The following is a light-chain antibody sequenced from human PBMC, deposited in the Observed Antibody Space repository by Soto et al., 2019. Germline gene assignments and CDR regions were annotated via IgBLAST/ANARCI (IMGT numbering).Light chain of an antibody. Sequence: EIVMTQSPATLSVSPGERATLSCRASQSVSSDLAWYQQKPGQAPRLLIYGASTRATGIPARFSGSGSGTEFTLTISSLQSEDFALYYCQQYTIWSLLTFGQGTKLEIK. V-gene: IGKV3-15*01. CDR2: GAS. CDR3: QQYTIWSLLT. J-gene: IGKJ2*01. CDR1: QSVSSD.